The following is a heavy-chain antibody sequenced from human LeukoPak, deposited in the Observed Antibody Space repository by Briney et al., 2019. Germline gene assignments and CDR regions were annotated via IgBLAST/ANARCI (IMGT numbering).Heavy chain of an antibody. CDR2: IKQDGSEK. V-gene: IGHV3-7*01. J-gene: IGHJ4*02. Sequence: GGSLRLSCAASGFTFSSYWMSWVRQAPGKGLEWVANIKQDGSEKYYVDSVKGRFTISRDNAKNSLYLQMNSLRAEDTAVYYCAGVASIDYYDFWSGYYSIYDYWGQGTLVTVSS. CDR1: GFTFSSYW. D-gene: IGHD3-3*01. CDR3: AGVASIDYYDFWSGYYSIYDY.